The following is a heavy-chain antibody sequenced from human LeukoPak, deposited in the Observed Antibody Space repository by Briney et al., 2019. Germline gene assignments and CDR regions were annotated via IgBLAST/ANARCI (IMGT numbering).Heavy chain of an antibody. CDR3: ARRIAAAAAPYYFDY. D-gene: IGHD6-13*01. V-gene: IGHV3-23*01. CDR1: GFTFSSYA. Sequence: GGSLRLSCAASGFTFSSYAMSWVRQAPGKGLEWVSTISISGGTTYYADSVKGRFTISRDNSKNTLYLQMNSLRAEDTAVYYCARRIAAAAAPYYFDYWGQGTLVTVSS. CDR2: ISISGGTT. J-gene: IGHJ4*02.